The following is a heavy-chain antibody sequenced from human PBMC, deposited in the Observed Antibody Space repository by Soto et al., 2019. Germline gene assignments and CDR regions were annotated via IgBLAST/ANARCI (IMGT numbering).Heavy chain of an antibody. V-gene: IGHV4-59*01. Sequence: LSLTCAVYGGSFSSYYWSWIPQRPGKEQEWIGYIYYSGSTNYNPSLKSRVTISVDTSKNQFSLKLSSVTTADTAVYYCARLLYIVVVPAAPNYYYYYMDVWGKGTTVTVSS. CDR3: ARLLYIVVVPAAPNYYYYYMDV. D-gene: IGHD2-2*01. J-gene: IGHJ6*03. CDR1: GGSFSSYY. CDR2: IYYSGST.